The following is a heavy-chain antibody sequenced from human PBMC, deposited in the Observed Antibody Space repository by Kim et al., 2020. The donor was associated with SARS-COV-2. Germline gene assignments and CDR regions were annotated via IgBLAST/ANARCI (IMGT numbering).Heavy chain of an antibody. CDR3: ARVRLDFWSGYYSQYYYYGMDV. CDR2: ISYDGSNN. CDR1: GFNFSSSA. D-gene: IGHD3-3*01. V-gene: IGHV3-30*04. J-gene: IGHJ6*02. Sequence: GGSLRLYCAASGFNFSSSAMHWVRQAQGQGLAWVAVISYDGSNNYYVDSVKGRFTISRDNSKNTLYLQMNSLRAEDTAVYYCARVRLDFWSGYYSQYYYYGMDVWGQGTTVTVSS.